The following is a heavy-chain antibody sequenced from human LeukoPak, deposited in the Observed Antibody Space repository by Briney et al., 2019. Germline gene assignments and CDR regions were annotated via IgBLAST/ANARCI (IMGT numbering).Heavy chain of an antibody. D-gene: IGHD2-8*02. CDR3: ARVWSVYFDY. Sequence: QPGRSLRLSCAASGFTFSSYGMHWVRQAPGKGLEWVAVISYDGSNKYYADSVKGRFTISRDNAKNSLYLQMNSLRAEDTAVYYCARVWSVYFDYWGQGTLVTVSS. J-gene: IGHJ4*02. CDR2: ISYDGSNK. CDR1: GFTFSSYG. V-gene: IGHV3-30*03.